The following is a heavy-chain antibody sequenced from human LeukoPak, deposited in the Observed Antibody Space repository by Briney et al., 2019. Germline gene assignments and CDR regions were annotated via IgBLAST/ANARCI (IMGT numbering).Heavy chain of an antibody. Sequence: ASVNVSCKASGYTFNRYGITWVRQAPGQGLEWMGWISGYNGNTNYAQKLQGRVTMTTDTSTSTAYMELRSLRSDDTAMYYCARDDGDGVTVMISDDYWGQGTLVTVSS. CDR3: ARDDGDGVTVMISDDY. V-gene: IGHV1-18*01. J-gene: IGHJ4*02. CDR1: GYTFNRYG. D-gene: IGHD3-22*01. CDR2: ISGYNGNT.